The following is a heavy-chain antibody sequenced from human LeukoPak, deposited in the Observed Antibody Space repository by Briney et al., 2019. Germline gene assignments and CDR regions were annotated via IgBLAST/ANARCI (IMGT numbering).Heavy chain of an antibody. CDR3: ARDQEIVVVMITFDY. D-gene: IGHD3-22*01. J-gene: IGHJ4*02. V-gene: IGHV3-30-3*01. Sequence: GRSLRHSCAAPGFTFSSYAMHWVRQAPGKGLEWVAVISYDGSNKYYADSVKGRFTISRDNSKNTLYLQMNSLRAEDTAVYYCARDQEIVVVMITFDYWGQGTLVTVSS. CDR1: GFTFSSYA. CDR2: ISYDGSNK.